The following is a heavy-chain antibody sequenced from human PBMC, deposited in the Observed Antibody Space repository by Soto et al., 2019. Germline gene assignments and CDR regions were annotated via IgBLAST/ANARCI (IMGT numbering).Heavy chain of an antibody. CDR2: MEPSTGRT. Sequence: ASVKVSCKASGYSFTSLDINWVRQTAGQGLEWMGWMEPSTGRTGYAQKFQGRVTMTRDTSINTAYMELTSVTAADTAVYYCARVKLAGRGGFDYWGLGTLVTVSS. CDR3: ARVKLAGRGGFDY. J-gene: IGHJ4*02. V-gene: IGHV1-8*01. CDR1: GYSFTSLD. D-gene: IGHD2-15*01.